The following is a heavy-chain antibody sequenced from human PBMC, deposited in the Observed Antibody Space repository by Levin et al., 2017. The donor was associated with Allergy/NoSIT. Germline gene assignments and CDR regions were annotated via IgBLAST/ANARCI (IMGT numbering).Heavy chain of an antibody. CDR2: ISSSSNTK. V-gene: IGHV3-48*01. D-gene: IGHD1-7*01. CDR1: GFTFRSYS. J-gene: IGHJ6*02. CDR3: ARDRNWNYEIFYYAMDV. Sequence: PGGSLRLSCAASGFTFRSYSMHWVRQAPGRGLEWISYISSSSNTKYYADSVKGRFTISRDNAKNSLFLQMNSLRVEDTAVHYCARDRNWNYEIFYYAMDVWGQGTMVTVSS.